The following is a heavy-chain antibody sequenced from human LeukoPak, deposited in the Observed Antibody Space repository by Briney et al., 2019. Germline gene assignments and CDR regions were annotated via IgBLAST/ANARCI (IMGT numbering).Heavy chain of an antibody. CDR2: IRYDGSNK. CDR1: GFTFSTFG. Sequence: PGGSLRLSCAASGFAASGFTFSTFGMHWVRQAPGKGLEGVAFIRYDGSNKYYADSLKGRFTISRDNSKNTLYLQMNSLRAEDTAVYYCAKDGPLITVVRAPYYFDYWGQGTLVTVSS. V-gene: IGHV3-30*02. J-gene: IGHJ4*02. D-gene: IGHD3-10*01. CDR3: AKDGPLITVVRAPYYFDY.